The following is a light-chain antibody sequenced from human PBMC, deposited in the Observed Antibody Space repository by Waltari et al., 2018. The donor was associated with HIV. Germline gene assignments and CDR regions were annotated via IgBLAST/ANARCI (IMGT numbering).Light chain of an antibody. CDR3: AAWDDSLSGLV. Sequence: QSVLTQPPSASGTPGQRVTISCSGRSSNIGSNYGYWYQQLPGTAPKLLIYRNNQRPSGVPDRFSCSKSGTSASLSISGLRSEDEADYYCAAWDDSLSGLVFGGGTKVTVL. J-gene: IGLJ3*02. V-gene: IGLV1-47*01. CDR2: RNN. CDR1: SSNIGSNY.